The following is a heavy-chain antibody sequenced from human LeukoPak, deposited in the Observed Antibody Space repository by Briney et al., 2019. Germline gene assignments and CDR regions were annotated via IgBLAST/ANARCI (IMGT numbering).Heavy chain of an antibody. CDR2: INHSGST. Sequence: SETLSLTCAVYGGSFSGYYWSWIRQPPGKGLEWIGEINHSGSTNYNPSLKNRVTISVETSKNQFSLKLSSVTAADTAVYYCARPSRRLGATYCSGGSCYSFPFDFWGQGTLVTVSS. CDR1: GGSFSGYY. D-gene: IGHD2-15*01. V-gene: IGHV4-34*01. J-gene: IGHJ4*02. CDR3: ARPSRRLGATYCSGGSCYSFPFDF.